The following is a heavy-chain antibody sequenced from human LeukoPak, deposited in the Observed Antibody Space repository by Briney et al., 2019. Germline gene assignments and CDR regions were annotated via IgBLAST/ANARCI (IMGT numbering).Heavy chain of an antibody. D-gene: IGHD3-10*01. CDR2: IKSKTDGETT. V-gene: IGHV3-15*01. Sequence: GGSLRLSCAASGFTYTNAWMSWVRQAPGKGLEWIGRIKSKTDGETTNYAEPVRGRFTISRDDSKSAVYLQMNSLKIEDTAVYYCTTDLGTYYHGSQRLIPIDYWGQGTLVTVSS. CDR3: TTDLGTYYHGSQRLIPIDY. CDR1: GFTYTNAW. J-gene: IGHJ4*02.